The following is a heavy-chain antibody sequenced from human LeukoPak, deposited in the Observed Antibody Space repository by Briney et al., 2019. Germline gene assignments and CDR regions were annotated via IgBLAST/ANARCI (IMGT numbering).Heavy chain of an antibody. V-gene: IGHV4-34*01. CDR2: INHSGST. Sequence: WETLSLTCAVYGGSFSGYYWSWIRQPPGKGLEWIGEINHSGSTNYNPSLKSRVTISVDTSKNQFSLKLSSVTAADTAVYYCARGISVDWGQGSLVTVSS. CDR3: ARGISVD. J-gene: IGHJ4*02. CDR1: GGSFSGYY. D-gene: IGHD3-3*02.